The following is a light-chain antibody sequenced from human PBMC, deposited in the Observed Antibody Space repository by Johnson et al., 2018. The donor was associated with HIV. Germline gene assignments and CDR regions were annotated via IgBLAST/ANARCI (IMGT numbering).Light chain of an antibody. CDR2: DNN. CDR3: GTWDSSLSAVV. CDR1: SSNIGNNY. J-gene: IGLJ1*01. V-gene: IGLV1-51*01. Sequence: QSVLTQSPSVSAAPGQKVTISCSGSSSNIGNNYVSWYQQLPGTAPKLLIYDNNKRPSGIPDRFSGSKSGTSATLGITGLQTGDEADYYCGTWDSSLSAVVVGPVTKVTVL.